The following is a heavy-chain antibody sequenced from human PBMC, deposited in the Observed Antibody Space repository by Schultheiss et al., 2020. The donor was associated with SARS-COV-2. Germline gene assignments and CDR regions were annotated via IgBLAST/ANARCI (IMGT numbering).Heavy chain of an antibody. CDR2: IYSGGST. CDR1: GFTVSSNY. Sequence: GGSLRLSCAASGFTVSSNYMSWVRQAPGKGLEWVSVIYSGGSTYYADSVKGRFTISRDNAKNSLYLQMNSLRAEDTALYYCAKDKDPGRDGYNFDYWGQGTLVTVSS. CDR3: AKDKDPGRDGYNFDY. V-gene: IGHV3-53*05. D-gene: IGHD5-24*01. J-gene: IGHJ4*02.